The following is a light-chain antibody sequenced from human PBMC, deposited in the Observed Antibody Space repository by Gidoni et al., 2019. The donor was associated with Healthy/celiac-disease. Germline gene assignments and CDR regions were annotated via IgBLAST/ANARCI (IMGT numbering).Light chain of an antibody. CDR2: AAS. CDR3: QQSYT. CDR1: QSISSY. Sequence: IQMTQSPSSLSASVGDRVTITCRASQSISSYLNWYLQKPGKAPELLIYAASSLHSGVTARFSGSRSRTDFTHTNSSLQHEDFETYYCQQSYTFXXXTKVEIK. V-gene: IGKV1-39*01. J-gene: IGKJ1*01.